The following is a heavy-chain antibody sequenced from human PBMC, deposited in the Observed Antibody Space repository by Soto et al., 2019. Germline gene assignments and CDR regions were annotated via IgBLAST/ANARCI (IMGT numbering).Heavy chain of an antibody. D-gene: IGHD3-3*01. CDR2: ITWNSGNI. CDR1: GFTFDDYA. J-gene: IGHJ6*03. CDR3: VRAVMSYYYYMDV. Sequence: EVQLVESGGGLVQPGRSLRLSCAASGFTFDDYAMYWVRQAPGKGLEWVSGITWNSGNIGYADSVKGRFTISRDNAKNSLYLQMNSLRAEDTAWYYCVRAVMSYYYYMDVWGKGTTVTVSS. V-gene: IGHV3-9*01.